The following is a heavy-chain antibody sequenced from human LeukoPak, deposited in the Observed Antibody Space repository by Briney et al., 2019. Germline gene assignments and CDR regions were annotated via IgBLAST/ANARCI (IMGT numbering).Heavy chain of an antibody. CDR2: IIPIFGTA. CDR1: GGTFSSYA. CDR3: ARGPLYDFWSGPTLHHMDV. Sequence: GASVKVSCKASGGTFSSYAISWVRQAPGQGLEWMGGIIPIFGTANYAQKFQGRVTITADKSTSTAYMELSSLRSEDTAVYYCARGPLYDFWSGPTLHHMDVWGKGTTVTVSS. J-gene: IGHJ6*03. V-gene: IGHV1-69*06. D-gene: IGHD3-3*01.